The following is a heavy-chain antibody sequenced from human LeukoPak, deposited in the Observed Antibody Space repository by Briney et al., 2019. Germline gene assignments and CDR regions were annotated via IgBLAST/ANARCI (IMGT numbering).Heavy chain of an antibody. Sequence: GGSLRLSCAASGFTFSSYSMNWVRQAPGKGLEWVSSISSSSSYIYYADSVKGRFTISRDNAKNSLYLQMSSLRAEDTAVYYCARAVAVAGTGFDYWGQGTLVTVSS. CDR2: ISSSSSYI. V-gene: IGHV3-21*01. CDR3: ARAVAVAGTGFDY. CDR1: GFTFSSYS. J-gene: IGHJ4*02. D-gene: IGHD6-19*01.